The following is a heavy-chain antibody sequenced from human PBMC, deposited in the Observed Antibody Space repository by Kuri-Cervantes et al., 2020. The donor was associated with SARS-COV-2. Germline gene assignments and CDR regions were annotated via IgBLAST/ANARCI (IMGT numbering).Heavy chain of an antibody. V-gene: IGHV4-30-4*08. CDR3: ARDRGGHMDV. D-gene: IGHD3-16*01. CDR1: GGSISSGDYY. J-gene: IGHJ6*03. Sequence: SETLSLTCTVSGGSISSGDYYWSWIRQPPGKGLEWIGYIYYSGSTYYNPALKSRVTISVDRSKNQFSLKLSSVTAADTAAYYCARDRGGHMDVWGKGTTVTVSS. CDR2: IYYSGST.